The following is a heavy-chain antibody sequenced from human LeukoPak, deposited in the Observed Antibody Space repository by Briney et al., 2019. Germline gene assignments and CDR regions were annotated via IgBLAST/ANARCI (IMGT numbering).Heavy chain of an antibody. J-gene: IGHJ6*02. CDR1: GGSISSYY. CDR3: ARERTYTTLNYYGMDV. Sequence: SETLSLTCTVSGGSISSYYWSWIRRPPGKGLEWIGYIYYSGSTNYNPSLKSRVTISVDTSKNQFSLKLSSVTAEDTAVYFCARERTYTTLNYYGMDVWGQGTTVTVSS. CDR2: IYYSGST. V-gene: IGHV4-59*01. D-gene: IGHD3-16*01.